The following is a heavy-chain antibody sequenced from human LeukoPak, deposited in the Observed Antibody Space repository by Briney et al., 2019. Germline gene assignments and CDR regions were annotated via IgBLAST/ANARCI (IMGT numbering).Heavy chain of an antibody. D-gene: IGHD3-10*01. CDR1: GFTFSSYG. CDR3: AKPEGYYGSGSLFDY. V-gene: IGHV3-30*02. Sequence: GGSLRLSXAASGFTFSSYGMHWVRQAPGKGLEWLAFIRYDGSNKYYVDSVKGRFTISRDNSKNTLYLQMNSLRVEDTAVYYCAKPEGYYGSGSLFDYWGQGTLVTVSS. J-gene: IGHJ4*02. CDR2: IRYDGSNK.